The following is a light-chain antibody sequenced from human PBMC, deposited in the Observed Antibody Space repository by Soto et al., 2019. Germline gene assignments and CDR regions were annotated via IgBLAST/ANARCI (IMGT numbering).Light chain of an antibody. CDR3: KHDNSYSDA. Sequence: QNTKYPSTLSGPAPPTVPLTFRASQTISSWLAWYQQKPGKAPKLLIYKASTLKSGVPSRFSGSGSGTEFTLTISSLQTDDFATYYCKHDNSYSDAFGKGTKVDIK. V-gene: IGKV1-5*03. J-gene: IGKJ1*01. CDR1: QTISSW. CDR2: KAS.